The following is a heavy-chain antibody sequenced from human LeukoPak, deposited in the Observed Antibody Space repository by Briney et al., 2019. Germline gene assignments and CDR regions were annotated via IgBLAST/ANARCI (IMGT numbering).Heavy chain of an antibody. CDR3: ARAQREWLLPKYYFDY. J-gene: IGHJ4*02. Sequence: ASVKVSCKASGYTFTGYYMHWVRQAPGQGLEWMGRINPNSGGTNYAQKFQGRVTMTRDTSISTAHMELSRLRSDDTAVYYCARAQREWLLPKYYFDYWGQGTLVTVSS. V-gene: IGHV1-2*06. D-gene: IGHD3-3*01. CDR2: INPNSGGT. CDR1: GYTFTGYY.